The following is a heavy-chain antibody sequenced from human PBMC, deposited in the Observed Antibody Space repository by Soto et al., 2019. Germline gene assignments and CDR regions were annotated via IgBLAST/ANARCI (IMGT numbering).Heavy chain of an antibody. V-gene: IGHV1-69*12. J-gene: IGHJ3*02. D-gene: IGHD1-26*01. CDR1: GGTFSSSA. Sequence: QVQLVQSGAEVKKPGSSVKVSCKASGGTFSSSAINWVRQAPGQGLEWMGGIIPIFGTANYAQNFQGRVTITADESTDTAYMELSSLRSEDTAVYYCARRGNDAFDIWGQGTMVTVSS. CDR3: ARRGNDAFDI. CDR2: IIPIFGTA.